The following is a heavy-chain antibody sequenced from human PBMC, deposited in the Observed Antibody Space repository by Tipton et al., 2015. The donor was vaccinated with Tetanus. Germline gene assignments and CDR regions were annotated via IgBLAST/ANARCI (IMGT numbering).Heavy chain of an antibody. J-gene: IGHJ4*02. V-gene: IGHV4-31*03. CDR1: GGSIGSGGYY. D-gene: IGHD6-6*01. CDR3: ARRSVSARFDD. Sequence: TLSLTCTVSGGSIGSGGYYWSWIRQHPVKGLEWIGYIYYTGNTYYNPSLKSRLTISVDTSKNQFSLKLNSVTAADTAVYYCARRSVSARFDDWGQGAQVTVSS. CDR2: IYYTGNT.